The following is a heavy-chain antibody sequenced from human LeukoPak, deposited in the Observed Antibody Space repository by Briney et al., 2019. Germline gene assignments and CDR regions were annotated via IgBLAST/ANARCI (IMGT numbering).Heavy chain of an antibody. CDR2: IYDSGST. CDR3: ARVEGGYCGGDCSDFQH. Sequence: SETLSLTCTVSGGSISSCYYYWSWLRQPPGKGLEWIGYIYDSGSTYHNPSLKRRVTISVDTSKNQFSLKLSSVTAADTAVYYCARVEGGYCGGDCSDFQHWGQGTLVTVSS. J-gene: IGHJ1*01. D-gene: IGHD2-21*02. CDR1: GGSISSCYYY. V-gene: IGHV4-30-4*08.